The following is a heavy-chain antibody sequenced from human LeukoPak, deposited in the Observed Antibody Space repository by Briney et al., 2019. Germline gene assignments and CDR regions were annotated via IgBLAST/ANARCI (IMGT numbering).Heavy chain of an antibody. V-gene: IGHV5-51*04. Sequence: GESLKISCKGSGYSFNSYWIGWVRQMPGKGLEWEGIMYPGDSDTRYSRSFQGQVTISADKPISTAYLQWSSLKASDTAMYYCARGMYYFDYWGQGTLVTVSS. D-gene: IGHD3-16*01. CDR1: GYSFNSYW. CDR2: MYPGDSDT. CDR3: ARGMYYFDY. J-gene: IGHJ4*02.